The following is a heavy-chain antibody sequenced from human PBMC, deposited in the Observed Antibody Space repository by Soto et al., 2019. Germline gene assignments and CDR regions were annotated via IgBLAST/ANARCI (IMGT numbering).Heavy chain of an antibody. J-gene: IGHJ4*02. CDR1: GDSVSGSY. CDR3: ARDDKGVSAAMLH. V-gene: IGHV4-4*07. CDR2: IYTSGIC. D-gene: IGHD2-2*01. Sequence: SETLSLTCTVSGDSVSGSYWYLLRQPAGKGLGWIGRIYTSGICNYSPSLKSRVTMSVDTSKNQFSLKLTSVTAADTAVYYCARDDKGVSAAMLHWGQRTLVTVSS.